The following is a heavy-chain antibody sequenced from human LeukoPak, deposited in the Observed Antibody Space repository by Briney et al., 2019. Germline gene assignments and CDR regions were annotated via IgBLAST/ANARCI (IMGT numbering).Heavy chain of an antibody. CDR3: ARVISSGYYSPYYFDY. D-gene: IGHD3-22*01. CDR1: GGSGSSYY. V-gene: IGHV4-59*08. CDR2: IYYSGST. J-gene: IGHJ4*02. Sequence: SETLSLTCTVSGGSGSSYYWSWIRQSPEKGLEWIGYIYYSGSTKYNPSLKSRVTLSVDTSKNQFSLKLSSVTAADTAVYYCARVISSGYYSPYYFDYWGQGTLVTVSS.